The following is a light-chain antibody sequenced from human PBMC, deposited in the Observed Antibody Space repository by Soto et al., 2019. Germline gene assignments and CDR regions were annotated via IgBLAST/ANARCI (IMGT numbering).Light chain of an antibody. CDR3: QQRTNWPSST. Sequence: EVVLTQSPATLSLSPGERATLSCRASQSVRTYLAWYQQKPGQVPRLLIHDASSRATGIPDRFSGSGSGTDFTLTISSREPEDFAVYYCQQRTNWPSSTFGQGTRLEI. J-gene: IGKJ5*01. CDR1: QSVRTY. V-gene: IGKV3-11*01. CDR2: DAS.